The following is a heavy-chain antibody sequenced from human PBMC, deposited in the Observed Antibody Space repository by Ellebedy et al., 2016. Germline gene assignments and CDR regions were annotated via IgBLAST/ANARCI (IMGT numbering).Heavy chain of an antibody. J-gene: IGHJ6*02. V-gene: IGHV1-18*01. CDR1: GYTFTSYG. Sequence: ASVKVSCKASGYTFTSYGISWVRQAPGQGLEWMGWISAYNGNTNYAQKLQGRVTMTTDTSTSTAYMELRSLRSDDTAVYYCARSTTMVRGVIIAYYYYGMDVWGQGTTVTVSS. CDR3: ARSTTMVRGVIIAYYYYGMDV. D-gene: IGHD3-10*01. CDR2: ISAYNGNT.